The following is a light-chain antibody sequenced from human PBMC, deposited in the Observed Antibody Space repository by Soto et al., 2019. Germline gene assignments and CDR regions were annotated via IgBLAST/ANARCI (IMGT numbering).Light chain of an antibody. CDR1: NSDVGAYNY. J-gene: IGLJ3*02. CDR2: DVS. Sequence: QSVLTQPASVSASPGQSITISCTGTNSDVGAYNYVCWYQQHPDKVPKLIIHDVSNRPSGVSNLFSGSKSDNTASLTISGLQAEDEADYYCSSYTRSRTVVFGGGTKLTVL. CDR3: SSYTRSRTVV. V-gene: IGLV2-14*01.